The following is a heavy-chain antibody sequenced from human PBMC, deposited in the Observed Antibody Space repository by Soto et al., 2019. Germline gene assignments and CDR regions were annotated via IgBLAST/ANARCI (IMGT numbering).Heavy chain of an antibody. V-gene: IGHV3-23*01. Sequence: GWSLRLSCASSVFTFSSYAMSWVRQAPGKGLEWVSAISGSGGSTYYADSVKGRFTISRDNSKNTLYLQMNSLRAEDTAVYYCAKYIRKAAGTDWLDPWGQGTLVTVSS. CDR3: AKYIRKAAGTDWLDP. D-gene: IGHD6-13*01. CDR1: VFTFSSYA. J-gene: IGHJ5*02. CDR2: ISGSGGST.